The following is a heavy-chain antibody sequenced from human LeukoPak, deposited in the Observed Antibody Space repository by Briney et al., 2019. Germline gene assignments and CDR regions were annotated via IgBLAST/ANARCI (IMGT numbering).Heavy chain of an antibody. CDR3: ARDGDYERYYYYYYMDV. D-gene: IGHD4-17*01. J-gene: IGHJ6*03. CDR1: GYTFTGYY. Sequence: ASVKVSCKASGYTFTGYYMHWVRQAPGQGLEWMGWINPNSGGTNYAQKFQGRVTMTRDTSISTAYMELSRLRSDDTAVYYCARDGDYERYYYYYYMDVWGKGTTVAVSS. V-gene: IGHV1-2*02. CDR2: INPNSGGT.